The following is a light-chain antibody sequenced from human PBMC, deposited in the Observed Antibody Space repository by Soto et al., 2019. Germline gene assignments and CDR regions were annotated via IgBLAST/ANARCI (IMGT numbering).Light chain of an antibody. CDR1: QSVASY. CDR2: GTS. Sequence: EPVLTQSPGTLSLSPWERATLSCRASQSVASYLAWYQQKPGQAPRLLIYGTSSRATGIPDRFSGSGSGTDFTLTISRLEPEDFAVYYCQQYSSSPPTFGGGTKVDIK. CDR3: QQYSSSPPT. J-gene: IGKJ4*01. V-gene: IGKV3-20*01.